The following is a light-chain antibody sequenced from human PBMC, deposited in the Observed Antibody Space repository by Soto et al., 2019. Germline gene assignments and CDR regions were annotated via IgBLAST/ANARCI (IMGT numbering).Light chain of an antibody. V-gene: IGKV3D-20*02. Sequence: IVLTQSPGTLSLSPWERATLSCRASQSVSSSYLAWYQQKPGQAPRLLIYGASTRATGVPARFSGSGSGTEFTLTIYSLQSEDFALYYCQQRSNWPSTFGQGTRLEIK. CDR3: QQRSNWPST. CDR2: GAS. CDR1: QSVSSSY. J-gene: IGKJ5*01.